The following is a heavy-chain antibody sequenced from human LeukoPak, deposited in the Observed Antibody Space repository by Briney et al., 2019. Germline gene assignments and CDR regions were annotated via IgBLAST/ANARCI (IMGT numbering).Heavy chain of an antibody. J-gene: IGHJ4*02. V-gene: IGHV3-7*01. Sequence: PGGSLRLSCAASGFAFSSSSMSWVRQAPGKGLEWVANIKQDGSEKYYVDSVKGRFTISRDNAKNSLYLQMNSLRAEDTAVYYCARSEWYSSSLDYWGQGTLVTVSS. CDR2: IKQDGSEK. CDR1: GFAFSSSS. D-gene: IGHD6-19*01. CDR3: ARSEWYSSSLDY.